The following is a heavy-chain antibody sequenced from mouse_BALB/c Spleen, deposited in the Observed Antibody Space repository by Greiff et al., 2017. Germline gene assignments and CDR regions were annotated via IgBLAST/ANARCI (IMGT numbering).Heavy chain of an antibody. Sequence: QVQLQQSGAELVKPGTSVKLSCKASGYNFTSYWINWVKLRPGQGLEWIGDIYPGSGSTNYNEKFKSKATLTVDTSSSTAYMQLSSLASEDSALYYCARRDWDNAMDYWGQGTSVTVSS. J-gene: IGHJ4*01. CDR3: ARRDWDNAMDY. CDR1: GYNFTSYW. CDR2: IYPGSGST. V-gene: IGHV1-55*01. D-gene: IGHD4-1*01.